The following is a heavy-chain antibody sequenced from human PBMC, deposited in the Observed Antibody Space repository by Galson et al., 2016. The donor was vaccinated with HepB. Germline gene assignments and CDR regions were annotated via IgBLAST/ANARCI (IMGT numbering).Heavy chain of an antibody. D-gene: IGHD3-22*01. J-gene: IGHJ4*02. V-gene: IGHV1-69*06. CDR2: IIPIFGTG. Sequence: SVKVSCKASGDTLSNYAISWVRQAPGQRLEWMGGIIPIFGTGNYAQKFQGRITITADKSTSTAYLELSSLRSEDTAIYYYDNSGYFADWGQGTLVTVSS. CDR3: DNSGYFAD. CDR1: GDTLSNYA.